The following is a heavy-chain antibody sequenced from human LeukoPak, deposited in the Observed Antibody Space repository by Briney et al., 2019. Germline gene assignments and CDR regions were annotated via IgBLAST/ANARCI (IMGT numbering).Heavy chain of an antibody. D-gene: IGHD3-9*01. CDR2: INPGGGSR. V-gene: IGHV1-46*01. Sequence: GASVKVSCKASGYTFTTYYMHWVRQAPGQGLEWMGIINPGGGSRSYAQRLKGRVTMTSDTSTSTAYMELRSLRSDDTAVYYCARERGALYYDILTGYSDWGQGTLVTVSS. CDR1: GYTFTTYY. CDR3: ARERGALYYDILTGYSD. J-gene: IGHJ4*02.